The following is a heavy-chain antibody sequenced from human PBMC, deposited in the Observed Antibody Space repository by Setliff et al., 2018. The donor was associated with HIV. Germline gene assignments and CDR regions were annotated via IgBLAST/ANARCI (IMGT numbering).Heavy chain of an antibody. CDR1: GYTFTTYS. Sequence: ASVMVSCKASGYTFTTYSMNWVRQAPGQGLEWMGWINAGNAKTKYSQKFQGRVTISRDTSASTAYMDLSRLRSEDTAVYYCARGPGAFGGIIVQNFDYWGQGTLVTVSS. V-gene: IGHV1-3*01. D-gene: IGHD3-16*02. CDR3: ARGPGAFGGIIVQNFDY. J-gene: IGHJ4*02. CDR2: INAGNAKT.